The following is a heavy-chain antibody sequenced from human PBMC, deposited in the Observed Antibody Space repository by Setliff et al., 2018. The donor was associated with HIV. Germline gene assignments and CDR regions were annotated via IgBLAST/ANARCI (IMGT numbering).Heavy chain of an antibody. V-gene: IGHV4-4*09. Sequence: PSATLSLTCTVSGGSISGYHWNWLRQTPGQGLEWIGYIYTSRGTNYNHSLRTRVIISVDTSNQFSLKLSSVTAADAAVYYCSRSPSYRSSWEYYFDYWGQGILVTVSS. D-gene: IGHD6-13*01. CDR2: IYTSRGT. J-gene: IGHJ4*02. CDR3: SRSPSYRSSWEYYFDY. CDR1: GGSISGYH.